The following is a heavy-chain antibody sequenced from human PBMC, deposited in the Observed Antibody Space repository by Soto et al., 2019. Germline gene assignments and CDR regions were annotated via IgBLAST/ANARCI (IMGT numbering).Heavy chain of an antibody. D-gene: IGHD6-6*01. CDR2: ISGSGGST. CDR3: AKRLRAGSSFLDY. Sequence: EVQLLESGGGLVQPGGSLRLSCAASGFTFSSHGMSWVRQAPGKGPEWVSAISGSGGSTYYADSVKGRFTISRDNSKNTLYLQMNSLRAEDTAVYYCAKRLRAGSSFLDYWGQGTLVTVSS. J-gene: IGHJ4*02. CDR1: GFTFSSHG. V-gene: IGHV3-23*01.